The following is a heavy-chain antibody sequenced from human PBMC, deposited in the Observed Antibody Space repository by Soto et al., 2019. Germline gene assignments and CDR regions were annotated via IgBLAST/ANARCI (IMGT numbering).Heavy chain of an antibody. V-gene: IGHV4-4*07. CDR1: GGSISSYY. CDR2: IYTSGST. Sequence: SETLSLTCTVSGGSISSYYWSWIRQPAGKGLEWIGRIYTSGSTNYNPSLKSRVTMSVDTSKNQFSLKLSSVTAADTAVYYCARDPRRGYSYVLDYWGQGTLVTAPQ. J-gene: IGHJ4*02. CDR3: ARDPRRGYSYVLDY. D-gene: IGHD5-18*01.